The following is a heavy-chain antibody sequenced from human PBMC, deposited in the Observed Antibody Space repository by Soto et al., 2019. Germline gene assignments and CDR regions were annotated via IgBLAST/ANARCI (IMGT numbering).Heavy chain of an antibody. Sequence: EVQLVESGGGLVKPGGSLRLSCAASGFTFSNAWMSWVRQAPGKGLEWVGRIKSKTDGGTTDYAAPVKGRFTISRDDSKNTLYLQMNSLKTEDTAVYYCTTDPETFYDILTGYGMDVWGQGTTVTVSS. J-gene: IGHJ6*02. V-gene: IGHV3-15*01. CDR3: TTDPETFYDILTGYGMDV. D-gene: IGHD3-9*01. CDR2: IKSKTDGGTT. CDR1: GFTFSNAW.